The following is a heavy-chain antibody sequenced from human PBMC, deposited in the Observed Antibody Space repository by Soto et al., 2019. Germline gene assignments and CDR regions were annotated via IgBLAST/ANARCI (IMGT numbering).Heavy chain of an antibody. CDR3: AKSGSSTSCYSICYYGMDV. D-gene: IGHD2-2*01. J-gene: IGHJ6*02. V-gene: IGHV3-30*18. Sequence: PGGSLRLSCAASGFTFSSYGMHWVRQAPGKGLEWVAVISYDGSNKYYADSVKGRFTISRDNSKNTLYLQMNSLRAEDTAVYYCAKSGSSTSCYSICYYGMDVWGQGTTVTVSS. CDR1: GFTFSSYG. CDR2: ISYDGSNK.